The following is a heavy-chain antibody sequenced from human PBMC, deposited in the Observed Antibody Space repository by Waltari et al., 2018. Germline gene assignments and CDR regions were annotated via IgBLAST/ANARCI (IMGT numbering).Heavy chain of an antibody. D-gene: IGHD3-9*01. CDR3: ARGDDILTGDYKGLDY. CDR1: GYTFTSYG. Sequence: QVQLVQSGAEVKKPGASVKVSCKASGYTFTSYGISWVRQAPGQGLEWMGWISGYNGDTNFAQNLQGRFTMTTETATRTAYMELKSLRSDDTAVYYCARGDDILTGDYKGLDYWGQGTLVTVSS. CDR2: ISGYNGDT. J-gene: IGHJ4*02. V-gene: IGHV1-18*01.